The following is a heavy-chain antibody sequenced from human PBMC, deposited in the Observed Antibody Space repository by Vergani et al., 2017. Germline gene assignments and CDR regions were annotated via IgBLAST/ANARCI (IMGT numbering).Heavy chain of an antibody. CDR2: IKQDGSEK. CDR3: ASVDTRRGNNR. J-gene: IGHJ4*02. V-gene: IGHV3-7*01. Sequence: VQLVASGGGLVQPGGSLRVSCAASGFTLSSYWMSWVRQAPGKGLEWVANIKQDGSEKSYGDSVKGRFSVSRDNAKNSLYLQMSSLRADDTAVYYCASVDTRRGNNRWGQGTLVTVSS. CDR1: GFTLSSYW. D-gene: IGHD5-18*01.